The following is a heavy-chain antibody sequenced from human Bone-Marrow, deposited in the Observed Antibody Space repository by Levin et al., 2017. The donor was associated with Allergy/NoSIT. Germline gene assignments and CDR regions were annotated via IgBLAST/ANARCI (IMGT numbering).Heavy chain of an antibody. D-gene: IGHD3-16*01. Sequence: GGSLRLSCAASGFTFTMYGMHWVRQAPGKGLEWVAVVSYDGSTKYHADAVQGRFTVSRDNSKNTVFLQMNSLRTEDTGIYYCAKDTSPVFYGMDVWGLGTTVTVSS. CDR2: VSYDGSTK. V-gene: IGHV3-30*18. J-gene: IGHJ6*02. CDR3: AKDTSPVFYGMDV. CDR1: GFTFTMYG.